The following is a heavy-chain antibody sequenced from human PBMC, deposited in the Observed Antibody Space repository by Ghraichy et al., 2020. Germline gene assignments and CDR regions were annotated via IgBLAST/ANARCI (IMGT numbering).Heavy chain of an antibody. V-gene: IGHV3-48*02. Sequence: GGSLRLSCVGSGFTFSSYSMNWVRQAPGKGLEWVSYITSSGRFISYSDSVKGRFTVSRDNAQNSLYLQMSSLRDEDTAVYYCARGSTVVRYYYYAGMDVWGQGTTVTVSS. CDR2: ITSSGRFI. J-gene: IGHJ6*02. CDR3: ARGSTVVRYYYYAGMDV. D-gene: IGHD4-23*01. CDR1: GFTFSSYS.